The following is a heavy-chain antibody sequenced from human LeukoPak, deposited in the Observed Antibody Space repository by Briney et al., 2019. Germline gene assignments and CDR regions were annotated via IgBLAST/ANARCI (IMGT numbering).Heavy chain of an antibody. CDR2: ISGSGGST. D-gene: IGHD2-8*01. J-gene: IGHJ4*02. V-gene: IGHV3-23*01. CDR3: AKGRQWARYFDY. CDR1: GFTFSSYA. Sequence: GGSLRLSCAASGFTFSSYAMSWVRQAPGKGPEWVSAISGSGGSTYYADSVKGRFTISRDNSKNTLYLQMNSLRAEDTAVYYCAKGRQWARYFDYWGQGTLVTVSS.